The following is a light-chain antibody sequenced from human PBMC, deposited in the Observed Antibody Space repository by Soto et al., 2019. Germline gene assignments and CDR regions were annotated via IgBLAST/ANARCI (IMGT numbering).Light chain of an antibody. CDR3: QHRIT. J-gene: IGKJ4*01. CDR1: QSVSSY. CDR2: DAS. Sequence: EIVLTQSPATLSLSPGERATLSCRASQSVSSYLAWYQQKPGQAPRLLIYDASNRATGIPARFSGSGSGTDFTLTSSSLEPEDFAVYYCQHRITFGGGTKVEIK. V-gene: IGKV3-11*01.